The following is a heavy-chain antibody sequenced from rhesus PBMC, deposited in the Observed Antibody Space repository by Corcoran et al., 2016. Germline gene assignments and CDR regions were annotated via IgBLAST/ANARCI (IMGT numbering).Heavy chain of an antibody. J-gene: IGHJ4*01. CDR1: GGSISGFW. D-gene: IGHD6-37*01. Sequence: QLQLQESGPGLVKSSETLSLTCAVSGGSISGFWWSWIRPPPGKGLELIGRIDTGGSTDYNPSLKSRVTISRDTSKNQFSLKLSSVTAADTAVYYCGYSAGWSVDDWGQGVLVSVSS. CDR3: GYSAGWSVDD. V-gene: IGHV4-160*01. CDR2: IDTGGST.